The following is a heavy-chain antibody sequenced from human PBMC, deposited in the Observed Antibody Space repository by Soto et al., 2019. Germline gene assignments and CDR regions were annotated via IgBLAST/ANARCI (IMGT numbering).Heavy chain of an antibody. Sequence: QITLKESGPTRVKPTQTITLTCTLSGFSLSTNGVGLGWIGQRPGKGLERPALIYWDDDKRYSPSLKSRLTITTDTSKNQVVLTKTYMDPVDTATYYCTHRAGLQGNWNGGYFDFWGQGALVTVSS. CDR3: THRAGLQGNWNGGYFDF. CDR2: IYWDDDK. D-gene: IGHD1-1*01. J-gene: IGHJ4*02. V-gene: IGHV2-5*02. CDR1: GFSLSTNGVG.